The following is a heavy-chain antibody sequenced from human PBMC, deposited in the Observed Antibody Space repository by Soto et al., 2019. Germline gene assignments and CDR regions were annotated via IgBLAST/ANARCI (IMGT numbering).Heavy chain of an antibody. CDR1: GGSISNSGNY. V-gene: IGHV4-39*01. J-gene: IGHJ5*02. Sequence: SETLSLTCSVSGGSISNSGNYWGWIRRPPGKGLEWIGTMDYSGGTSYNPSLKSRVTISADTSNNQFSLRLSSVTAADTAVYYCARRTPLYASESSRFDPWGQGALVTVSS. D-gene: IGHD3-10*01. CDR3: ARRTPLYASESSRFDP. CDR2: MDYSGGT.